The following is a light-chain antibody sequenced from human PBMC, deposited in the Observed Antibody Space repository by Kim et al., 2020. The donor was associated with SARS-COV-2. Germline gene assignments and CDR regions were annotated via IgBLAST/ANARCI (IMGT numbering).Light chain of an antibody. CDR1: QTINSNY. CDR3: QQFGSSPYT. Sequence: SPGERATLSCSASQTINSNYLGWYQQKPGQAPRLLIYGASTRATGIPDRFSGSGSGADFTLTISRLEPEDFAVYYCQQFGSSPYTFGQGTKLEI. J-gene: IGKJ2*01. CDR2: GAS. V-gene: IGKV3-20*01.